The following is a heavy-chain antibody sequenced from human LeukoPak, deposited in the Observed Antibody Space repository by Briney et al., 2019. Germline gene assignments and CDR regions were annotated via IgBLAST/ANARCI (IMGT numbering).Heavy chain of an antibody. CDR1: GGSFSDYY. CDR2: INHSGST. J-gene: IGHJ4*02. V-gene: IGHV4-34*01. Sequence: PSETLSLTCAVYGGSFSDYYWSWIRQPPGKGLEWIGEINHSGSTNYNPSLKSRVTISVDTSKNQFSLKLSSVTAADTAVYYCARGAEPELEMATIYFDYWGQGTLVTVSS. D-gene: IGHD5-24*01. CDR3: ARGAEPELEMATIYFDY.